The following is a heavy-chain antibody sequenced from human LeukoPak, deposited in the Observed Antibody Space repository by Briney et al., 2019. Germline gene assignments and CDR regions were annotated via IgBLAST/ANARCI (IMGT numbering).Heavy chain of an antibody. V-gene: IGHV3-48*01. D-gene: IGHD5-18*01. J-gene: IGHJ4*02. CDR3: ARGSGPTAFISDY. CDR1: GFTFSSYS. Sequence: GGSLRLSCAASGFTFSSYSMNWVRQAPGKGLEWVSYISSSSSSRYYADSVKGRFTISRDDARNSLYLQMNSLRVEDTAVYYCARGSGPTAFISDYWGQGTLVTVSS. CDR2: ISSSSSSR.